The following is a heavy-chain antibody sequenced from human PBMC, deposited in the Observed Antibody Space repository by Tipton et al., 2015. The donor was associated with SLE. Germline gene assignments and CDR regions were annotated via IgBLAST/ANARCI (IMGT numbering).Heavy chain of an antibody. CDR3: ARLRAAAGFGY. CDR2: IYYSGST. J-gene: IGHJ4*02. Sequence: TLSLTCTVSGGSISSYYWSWIRQPPGKGLEWIGYIYYSGSTNYNPYLKSRVTISVDTSKNQFSLKLGSVTAADTAVYYCARLRAAAGFGYWGQGTLVTVSS. CDR1: GGSISSYY. D-gene: IGHD6-13*01. V-gene: IGHV4-59*12.